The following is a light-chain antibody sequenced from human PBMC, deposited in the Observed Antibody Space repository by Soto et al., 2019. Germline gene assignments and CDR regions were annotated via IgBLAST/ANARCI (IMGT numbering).Light chain of an antibody. J-gene: IGKJ1*01. CDR3: QQYNGYSGT. CDR2: DAS. CDR1: QSVSSW. Sequence: DIQMTQSPSTLSASVGDRVTITCRASQSVSSWLAWYQQKPGKAPKRLIYDASNLISGVPSRFSGSGSGTDFTLTISSLQPDDFATYYCQQYNGYSGTFGQGTKVEIK. V-gene: IGKV1-5*01.